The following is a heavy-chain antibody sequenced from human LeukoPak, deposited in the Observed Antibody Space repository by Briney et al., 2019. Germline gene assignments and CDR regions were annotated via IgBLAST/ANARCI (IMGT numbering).Heavy chain of an antibody. CDR2: ISDIGSI. J-gene: IGHJ4*02. CDR1: GGSISSYY. V-gene: IGHV4-59*08. CDR3: AGHHPRNTVDF. Sequence: SETLSLTCTVSGGSISSYYWSWIRQPPGKGLEWIAYISDIGSINYNPSLKSRVTISLDTSKNQFSLRLSSVTAADTAVYYCAGHHPRNTVDFWGQGTLVTVSS. D-gene: IGHD2/OR15-2a*01.